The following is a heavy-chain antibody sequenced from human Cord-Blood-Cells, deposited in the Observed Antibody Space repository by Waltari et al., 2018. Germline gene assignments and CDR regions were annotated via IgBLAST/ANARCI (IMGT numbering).Heavy chain of an antibody. Sequence: QVQLVQSGAEVKKPGASVKVSCKASGYTFTSSGITWVRQDPGQGLEWMGRMSAYNGNTNYAQKLQGRVTMTTDTSTSTAYMELRSLRSDDTAVYYCARDPPDFYDFWSGYYDAFDIWGQGTMVTVSS. CDR1: GYTFTSSG. V-gene: IGHV1-18*04. D-gene: IGHD3-3*01. CDR3: ARDPPDFYDFWSGYYDAFDI. CDR2: MSAYNGNT. J-gene: IGHJ3*02.